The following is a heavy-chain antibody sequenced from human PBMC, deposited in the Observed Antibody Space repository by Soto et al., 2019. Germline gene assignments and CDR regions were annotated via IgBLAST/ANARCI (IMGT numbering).Heavy chain of an antibody. D-gene: IGHD3-9*01. Sequence: GGSLRLSCAASGLTFSDYYMSWIRQAPGKGLMWVSRINSSESVTSYADPVQGRFTISRDNAKNTLYLQMNSLRAEDTAVYYCTRDSSGCPDDWGQGTLVTVSS. CDR1: GLTFSDYY. V-gene: IGHV3-11*06. CDR3: TRDSSGCPDD. CDR2: INSSESVT. J-gene: IGHJ4*02.